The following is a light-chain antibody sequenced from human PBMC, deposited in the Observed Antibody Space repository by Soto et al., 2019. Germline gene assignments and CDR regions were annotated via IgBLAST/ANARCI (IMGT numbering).Light chain of an antibody. Sequence: EMQMTQSPSTLSAAVGDRVAMTCRCIQSISSWLAWYQQKPGKAPKLLIYDASSLESGVPSRFSGSGSGTEFTLTISSLQSDDFAPYYCKQYNSYPLTFGGGTKVDIK. CDR2: DAS. CDR3: KQYNSYPLT. V-gene: IGKV1-5*01. CDR1: QSISSW. J-gene: IGKJ4*01.